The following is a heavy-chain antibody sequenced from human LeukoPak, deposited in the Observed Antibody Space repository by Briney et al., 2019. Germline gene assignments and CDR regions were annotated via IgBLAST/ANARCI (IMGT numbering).Heavy chain of an antibody. CDR3: ARDPTNRPAPVNYFDR. J-gene: IGHJ5*02. V-gene: IGHV3-21*01. D-gene: IGHD1-7*01. CDR2: ISRGSSYM. CDR1: GFTFSSYS. Sequence: PGGSLRLSCAASGFTFSSYSMNWVRQAPGKGLEWVAYISRGSSYMYYADSVKGRFTVSRDNAKNSLYLQMNALGAEDTAIYYCARDPTNRPAPVNYFDRWGQGTLVTVSS.